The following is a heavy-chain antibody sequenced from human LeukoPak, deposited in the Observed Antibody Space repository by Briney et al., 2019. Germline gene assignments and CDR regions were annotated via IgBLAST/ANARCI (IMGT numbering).Heavy chain of an antibody. CDR1: GFTFSDYY. J-gene: IGHJ4*02. V-gene: IGHV3-11*01. Sequence: PGGSLRLSCAASGFTFSDYYMSWIRQAPGKGLEWVSYISSSGSTIYYADSVKGRFTISRDSAKNSLYLQMNSLRAEDTAVYYCARVKYSGRCLDYWGQGTLVTVSP. CDR3: ARVKYSGRCLDY. CDR2: ISSSGSTI. D-gene: IGHD1-26*01.